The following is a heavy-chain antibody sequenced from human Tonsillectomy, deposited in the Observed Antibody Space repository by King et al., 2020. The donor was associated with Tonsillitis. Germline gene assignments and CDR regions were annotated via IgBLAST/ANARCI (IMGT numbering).Heavy chain of an antibody. Sequence: VQLVESGGGLVQPGRSLRLSCAASGFTFDDYAMHWVRQVPGKGLEWVSHISWNSNSIAYADSVKGRFTISRDNAKNSLFLQMNSLRAEDTALYYCAKDISLRFDAFDVWGQGTMVTVSS. J-gene: IGHJ3*01. D-gene: IGHD3-3*01. CDR1: GFTFDDYA. CDR3: AKDISLRFDAFDV. CDR2: ISWNSNSI. V-gene: IGHV3-9*01.